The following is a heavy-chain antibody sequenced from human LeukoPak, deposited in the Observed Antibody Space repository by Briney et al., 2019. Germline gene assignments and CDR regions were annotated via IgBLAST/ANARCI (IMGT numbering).Heavy chain of an antibody. D-gene: IGHD3-10*01. CDR1: EFTFNDYW. J-gene: IGHJ4*02. CDR3: AKDGAEGSGSYYPSDY. CDR2: IKEDGSEK. Sequence: GGSLRLSCATSEFTFNDYWMSWVRQAPGKGLEWVANIKEDGSEKYYVDSVKGRFTISRDNAKNSLYLQMNILRAEDTAVYYCAKDGAEGSGSYYPSDYWGQGTLVTVSS. V-gene: IGHV3-7*03.